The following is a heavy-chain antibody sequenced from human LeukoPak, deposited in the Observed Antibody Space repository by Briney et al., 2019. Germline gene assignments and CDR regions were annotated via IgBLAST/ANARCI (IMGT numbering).Heavy chain of an antibody. CDR1: GFTFSSYA. Sequence: PGGSLRLSCAASGFTFSSYAMHCVRQAPGKGLVWVSRINSDGKTTTYADSVKGRFTISRETAKNTLYLQMNSLRAEDTAVYYCARGYGDYGDYWGQGTLVTVSS. J-gene: IGHJ4*01. V-gene: IGHV3-74*01. CDR2: INSDGKTT. CDR3: ARGYGDYGDY. D-gene: IGHD4-17*01.